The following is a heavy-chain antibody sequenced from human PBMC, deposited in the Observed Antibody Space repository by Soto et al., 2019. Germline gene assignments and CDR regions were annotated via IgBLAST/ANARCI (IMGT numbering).Heavy chain of an antibody. CDR2: IKQGGSEK. CDR3: AREEFAVAGTEYFDY. J-gene: IGHJ4*02. CDR1: GFTFSSYG. D-gene: IGHD6-19*01. V-gene: IGHV3-7*03. Sequence: GGSLRLSCAASGFTFSSYGMSWVRQAPGKGLEWVANIKQGGSEKYYVDSVKGRFTISRDNAKNSLYLQMNSLRAEDTAVYYCAREEFAVAGTEYFDYWGQGTLVTVSS.